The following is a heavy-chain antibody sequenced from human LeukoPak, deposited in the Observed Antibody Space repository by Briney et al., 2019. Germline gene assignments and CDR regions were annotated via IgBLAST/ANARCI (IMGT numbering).Heavy chain of an antibody. CDR1: GFTFSSYS. Sequence: PGGSLRLSCAASGFTFSSYSMNWARQAPGKGLEWVSSISSSSSYIYYADSVKGRFTISRDNAKNSLYLQMNSLRAEDTAVYYCARDGRVPAAGDAFDIWGQGTMVTVSS. J-gene: IGHJ3*02. V-gene: IGHV3-21*01. D-gene: IGHD2-2*01. CDR3: ARDGRVPAAGDAFDI. CDR2: ISSSSSYI.